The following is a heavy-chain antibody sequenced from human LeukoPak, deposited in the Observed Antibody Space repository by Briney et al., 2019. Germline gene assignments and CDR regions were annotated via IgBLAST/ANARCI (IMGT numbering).Heavy chain of an antibody. Sequence: GGSLRLSCAASGFTFSSYSMNWVRQAPGKGLEWVSSISSSSSYIYYADSVKGRFTISRDNAKNSLYLQMNSLRAEDTAVYYCATKFPKVRGVTLTDYWGQGTLVTVSS. CDR3: ATKFPKVRGVTLTDY. CDR1: GFTFSSYS. V-gene: IGHV3-21*01. D-gene: IGHD3-10*01. CDR2: ISSSSSYI. J-gene: IGHJ4*02.